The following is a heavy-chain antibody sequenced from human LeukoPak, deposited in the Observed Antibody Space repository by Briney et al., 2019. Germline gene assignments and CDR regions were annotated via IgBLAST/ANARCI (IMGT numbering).Heavy chain of an antibody. CDR2: IYYSGST. Sequence: SETLSLTCTVSGGSISSSSYYWGWIRQPPGKGLEWIGSIYYSGSTYYNPSLKSRVTISVDTSKNQFSLKLSSVTAADTAVYYCARGDTAMAHDYWGQGTLVTVSS. CDR3: ARGDTAMAHDY. J-gene: IGHJ4*02. V-gene: IGHV4-39*07. D-gene: IGHD5-18*01. CDR1: GGSISSSSYY.